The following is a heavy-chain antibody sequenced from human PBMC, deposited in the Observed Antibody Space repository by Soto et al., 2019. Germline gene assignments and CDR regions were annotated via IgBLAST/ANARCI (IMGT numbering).Heavy chain of an antibody. CDR1: GFTFSGSA. CDR2: VRSKPNNYAT. CDR3: TSTWGRVATNAEATRTYDY. D-gene: IGHD5-12*01. J-gene: IGHJ4*02. Sequence: EVQLVESGGGLVQPGGFLKLSCVASGFTFSGSAMHWVRQASGKGLEWVGRVRSKPNNYATSYAASVKGRFTISRDDSKNTAYLQMNSLKTEDTALYYCTSTWGRVATNAEATRTYDYWGQGTLVTVSS. V-gene: IGHV3-73*01.